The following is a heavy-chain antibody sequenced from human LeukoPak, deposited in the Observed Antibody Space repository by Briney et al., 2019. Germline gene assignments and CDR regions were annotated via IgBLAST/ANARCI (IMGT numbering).Heavy chain of an antibody. D-gene: IGHD6-6*01. J-gene: IGHJ4*02. CDR3: VRAARQDYYFDY. Sequence: GGSLRLSCAASGFTVSSNYMSWVRQAPGKGLQWVSVIYSGGSTYYADSVKGRFTISRDNSKNTLYLQMNSLRAEDTAVYYCVRAARQDYYFDYWGQGTLVTVSS. V-gene: IGHV3-66*02. CDR1: GFTVSSNY. CDR2: IYSGGST.